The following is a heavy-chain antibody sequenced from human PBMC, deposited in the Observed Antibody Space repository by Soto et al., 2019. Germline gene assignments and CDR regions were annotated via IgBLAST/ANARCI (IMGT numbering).Heavy chain of an antibody. D-gene: IGHD3-10*01. J-gene: IGHJ5*02. Sequence: PSETLSLTCTVSGGSISSSSYYWGWIRQPPGKGLEWIGSIYYSGSTYYNPSLKSRVTISVDTSKNQFSLKLSSVTAADTAVYYCARERGVLLWLGDGNWFDPWGQRTLVTVSS. V-gene: IGHV4-39*02. CDR2: IYYSGST. CDR1: GGSISSSSYY. CDR3: ARERGVLLWLGDGNWFDP.